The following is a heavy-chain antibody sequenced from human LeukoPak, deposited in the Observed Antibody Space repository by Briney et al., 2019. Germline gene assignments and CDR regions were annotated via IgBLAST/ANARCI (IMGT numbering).Heavy chain of an antibody. Sequence: SQTLSLTCAISGDSVSSNSAAWNWIRQSPSRGLEWLGRTYYRSKWYNDYAGSVKSRITINPDTSKNQFSLQLNSVTPDDTAVYYCASASDPGGDSFDIWGQGTMVTVSS. D-gene: IGHD3-10*01. CDR2: TYYRSKWYN. CDR3: ASASDPGGDSFDI. V-gene: IGHV6-1*01. J-gene: IGHJ3*02. CDR1: GDSVSSNSAA.